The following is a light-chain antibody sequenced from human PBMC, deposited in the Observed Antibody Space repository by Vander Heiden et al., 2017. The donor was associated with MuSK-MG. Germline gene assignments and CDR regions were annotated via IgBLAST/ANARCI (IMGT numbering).Light chain of an antibody. CDR1: QSVRSSS. CDR3: QQYGTSLIT. CDR2: GAS. J-gene: IGKJ5*01. V-gene: IGKV3-20*01. Sequence: EVVLTQSPGTLSLSPGERATLSCRASQSVRSSSLAWYQQKPGQAPRLLIYGASSRATGIPDRINGSGSGTDFTLTISRLEPEDFAVYYCQQYGTSLITFGQGTRLEIK.